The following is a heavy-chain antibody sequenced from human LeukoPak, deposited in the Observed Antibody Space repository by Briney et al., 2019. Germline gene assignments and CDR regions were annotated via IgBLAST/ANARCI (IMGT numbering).Heavy chain of an antibody. Sequence: PSETLSLTCTVSGGSTSSYYWSWIRQPPGKGLEWIGYIYYSGSTNYNPSLKSRVTISVDTSKNQFSLKLSSVTAADTAVYYCARHRAYFGDSYYYYGMDVWGQGTTVTVSS. J-gene: IGHJ6*02. CDR3: ARHRAYFGDSYYYYGMDV. CDR2: IYYSGST. V-gene: IGHV4-59*08. CDR1: GGSTSSYY. D-gene: IGHD3-3*01.